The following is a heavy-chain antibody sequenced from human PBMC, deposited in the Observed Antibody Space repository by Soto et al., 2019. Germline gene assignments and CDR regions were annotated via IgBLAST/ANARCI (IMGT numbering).Heavy chain of an antibody. Sequence: SVKVSCKASGGTFSSYAISWVRQAPGQGLEWMGGIIPIFGTANYAQKFQGRVTITADKSTSTAYMELSSLRSEDTAVYYCARGGSSGWYSNILGWFDPWGQGTLVTVSS. CDR2: IIPIFGTA. D-gene: IGHD6-19*01. V-gene: IGHV1-69*06. CDR3: ARGGSSGWYSNILGWFDP. CDR1: GGTFSSYA. J-gene: IGHJ5*02.